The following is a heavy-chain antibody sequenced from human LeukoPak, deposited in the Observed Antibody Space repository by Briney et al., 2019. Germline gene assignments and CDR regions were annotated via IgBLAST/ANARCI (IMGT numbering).Heavy chain of an antibody. D-gene: IGHD6-19*01. V-gene: IGHV4-59*01. J-gene: IGHJ5*02. CDR2: IYYSGST. CDR3: AIYKGLVRGWFDP. CDR1: GGSISSYY. Sequence: LETLSLTCTVSGGSISSYYWSWIRQPPGKGLEWIGYIYYSGSTNYNPSLKSRVTISVDTSKNQFSLKLSSVTAADTAVYYCAIYKGLVRGWFDPWGQGTLVTVSS.